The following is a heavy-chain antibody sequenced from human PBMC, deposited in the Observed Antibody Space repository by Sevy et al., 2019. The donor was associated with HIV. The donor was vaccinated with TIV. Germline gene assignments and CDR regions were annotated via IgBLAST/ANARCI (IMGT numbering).Heavy chain of an antibody. J-gene: IGHJ4*02. CDR2: IGNKANRYTT. CDR3: ARRATTGGFDY. Sequence: GGSLRLSCAASGFTFSDHYMDWVRQAPGKGLEWVGRIGNKANRYTTEYAASVKGRFTISRDDSNNSLYLEMNSLKTEDTAVYYCARRATTGGFDYWGQGTLVTVSS. V-gene: IGHV3-72*01. CDR1: GFTFSDHY. D-gene: IGHD1-1*01.